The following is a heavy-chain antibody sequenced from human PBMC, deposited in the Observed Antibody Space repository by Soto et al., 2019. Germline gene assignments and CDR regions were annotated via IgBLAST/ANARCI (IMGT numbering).Heavy chain of an antibody. Sequence: APVKVSRKASGYTFTRDRIGWRRQAPGQGLEWMGWISAYNGNTNYAQKLQARGTMTTETSTSTAYMELRSLRSDDTAVYYCSIEVSTILRAMYHSGMDVPGQGPTGTLHS. CDR1: GYTFTRDR. D-gene: IGHD3-10*01. CDR3: SIEVSTILRAMYHSGMDV. J-gene: IGHJ6*01. V-gene: IGHV1-18*01. CDR2: ISAYNGNT.